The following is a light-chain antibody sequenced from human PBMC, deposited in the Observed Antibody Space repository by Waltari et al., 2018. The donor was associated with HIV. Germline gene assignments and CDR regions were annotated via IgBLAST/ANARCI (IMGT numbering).Light chain of an antibody. CDR3: QAWDRSNVV. CDR2: QDI. V-gene: IGLV3-1*01. J-gene: IGLJ2*01. Sequence: SSELTQPPSVSVSPAQTASITCSGDGLGAKYACWYQQKPGQSPVLVIYQDIKRPSGIPERFSGSNSGNTATLTVSGTQPMDEADYYCQAWDRSNVVFGGGTKLTVL. CDR1: GLGAKY.